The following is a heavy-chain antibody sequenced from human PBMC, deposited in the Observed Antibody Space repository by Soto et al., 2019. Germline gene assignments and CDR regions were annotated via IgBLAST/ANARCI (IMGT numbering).Heavy chain of an antibody. Sequence: SVKVSCKASGGTFSSYAISWVRQAPGQGLEWMGGIIPIFGTANYAQKFQGRVTITADESTSTAYMELSSLRSEDTAVYYCARDLEAAADVWFDPWGQGTLVTVSS. CDR2: IIPIFGTA. D-gene: IGHD6-13*01. CDR3: ARDLEAAADVWFDP. V-gene: IGHV1-69*13. J-gene: IGHJ5*02. CDR1: GGTFSSYA.